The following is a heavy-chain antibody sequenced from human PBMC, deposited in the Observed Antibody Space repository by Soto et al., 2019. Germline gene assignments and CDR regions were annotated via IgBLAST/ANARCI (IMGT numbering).Heavy chain of an antibody. D-gene: IGHD3-3*01. J-gene: IGHJ6*02. CDR2: INHSGST. CDR3: ARDPRAIFGVVISGYYYGMDV. Sequence: SETLSLTCAVYGGSFSGYYWSWIRQPPGKGLEWIGEINHSGSTNYNPSLKSRVTISVDTSKNQFSLKLSSVTAADTAVYYCARDPRAIFGVVISGYYYGMDVWGQGTTVTVSS. V-gene: IGHV4-34*01. CDR1: GGSFSGYY.